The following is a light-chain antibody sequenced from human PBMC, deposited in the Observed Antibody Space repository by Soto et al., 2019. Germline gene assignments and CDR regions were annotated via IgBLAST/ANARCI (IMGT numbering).Light chain of an antibody. J-gene: IGKJ4*01. V-gene: IGKV1-39*01. Sequence: DIQMTQSPSSLSASVGDRVTLTCRASQSISKYLNWYQVKSGKGPQLLIYGTSTLQGGVPSRFSGTGSGTHFTLTISNLQTEDFAVYYCQQGYSPLLPFSGGTRVQLK. CDR3: QQGYSPLLP. CDR1: QSISKY. CDR2: GTS.